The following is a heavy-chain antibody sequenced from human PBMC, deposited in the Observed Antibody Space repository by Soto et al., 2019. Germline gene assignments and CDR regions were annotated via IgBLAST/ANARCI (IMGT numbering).Heavy chain of an antibody. CDR3: ARDSGNDLYDY. J-gene: IGHJ4*02. CDR1: GFTFSSYG. CDR2: KWFDGRHK. Sequence: GGSLRDSCAASGFTFSSYGRHWVRQARGKGLEWGEGKWFDGRHKYYEESVKGGCTISRDNSKNMLFLQMNSLRAEDTSVYYCARDSGNDLYDYWGQGTLVTVSS. D-gene: IGHD5-12*01. V-gene: IGHV3-33*01.